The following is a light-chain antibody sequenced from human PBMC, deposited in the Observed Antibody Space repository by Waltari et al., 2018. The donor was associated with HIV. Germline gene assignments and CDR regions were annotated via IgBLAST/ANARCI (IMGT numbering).Light chain of an antibody. CDR2: DVN. V-gene: IGLV2-11*01. Sequence: APTQPHSVSGSPGQSVTIFCNGTIGAIVGGHYLSWYQHHPGKAPRMMIYDVNRRPPGVPGRFSGSRSGKTASLSISGLQPEDEADYYCYIYAGGYAPPVLGTGTKVTV. J-gene: IGLJ1*01. CDR1: IGAIVGGHY. CDR3: YIYAGGYAPPV.